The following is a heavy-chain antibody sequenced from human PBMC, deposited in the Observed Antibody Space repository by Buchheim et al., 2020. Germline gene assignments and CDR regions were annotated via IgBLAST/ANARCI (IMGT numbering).Heavy chain of an antibody. J-gene: IGHJ4*02. Sequence: EVQLVESGGGLVQPGGSLRLSCAASGFTFSSYWMSWVRQAPGKGLEWVANIKQDGSEKYYVDSVKGRFTISRDNATHSLYLQMNSLRAEDTAVYYCARGLTARPRVYYFDYWGQGTL. V-gene: IGHV3-7*01. D-gene: IGHD6-6*01. CDR1: GFTFSSYW. CDR2: IKQDGSEK. CDR3: ARGLTARPRVYYFDY.